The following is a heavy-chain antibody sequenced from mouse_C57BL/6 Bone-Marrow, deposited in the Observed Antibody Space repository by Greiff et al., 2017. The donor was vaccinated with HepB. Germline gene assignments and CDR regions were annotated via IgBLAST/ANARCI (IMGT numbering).Heavy chain of an antibody. CDR1: GFNIKDDY. V-gene: IGHV14-4*01. CDR3: TTDVSSRYYYAMDY. J-gene: IGHJ4*01. CDR2: IDPENGDT. Sequence: EVQLQQSGAELVRPGASVKLSCTASGFNIKDDYMHWVKQRPEQGLEWIGWIDPENGDTEYASKFQGKATITADTSSNTAYLQLSSLTSEDTAVYYCTTDVSSRYYYAMDYWGQGTSVTVSS. D-gene: IGHD1-1*01.